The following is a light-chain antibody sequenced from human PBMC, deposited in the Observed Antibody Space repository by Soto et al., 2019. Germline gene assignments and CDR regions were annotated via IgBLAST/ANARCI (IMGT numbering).Light chain of an antibody. J-gene: IGKJ1*01. CDR1: QSVSNNY. CDR2: GAS. Sequence: EIVLTQSPGTLSLSPGERATLSCRASQSVSNNYLAWYQQKPGQAPRLLIYGASNRATGIPDRFSGSVSGTDFNLTISRLEPEDFAVYYCKQYGSSGTFGQGTKVEIK. CDR3: KQYGSSGT. V-gene: IGKV3-20*01.